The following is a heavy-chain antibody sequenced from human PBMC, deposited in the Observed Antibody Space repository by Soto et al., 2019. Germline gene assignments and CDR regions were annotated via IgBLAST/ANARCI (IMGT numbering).Heavy chain of an antibody. CDR3: ARLRGSGHPAFFDY. CDR2: SHHSGST. Sequence: SETLSLTCTVSGGSTRTSSYSWGWVRQPPGKGLEWIDNSHHSGSTYYNPSLSIGATISVDTSRNEVSLGVNSVTAADTAIYFCARLRGSGHPAFFDYWGQGILVTVSS. J-gene: IGHJ4*02. D-gene: IGHD3-10*01. V-gene: IGHV4-39*01. CDR1: GGSTRTSSYS.